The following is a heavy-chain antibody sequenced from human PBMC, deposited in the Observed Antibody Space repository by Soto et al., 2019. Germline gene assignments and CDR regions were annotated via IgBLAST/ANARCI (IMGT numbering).Heavy chain of an antibody. CDR2: IYPGNSDA. Sequence: PGESLKISCKGSGYSFTDYWIGWVRQMPGQGLEWMGIIYPGNSDARYSPSFQGQVTISADKSISTAYLRWSSLKASDTAMYYCAVWFSSDTSGYKGYYFDYWGRGTLVTVSS. J-gene: IGHJ4*02. CDR1: GYSFTDYW. CDR3: AVWFSSDTSGYKGYYFDY. V-gene: IGHV5-51*01. D-gene: IGHD3-22*01.